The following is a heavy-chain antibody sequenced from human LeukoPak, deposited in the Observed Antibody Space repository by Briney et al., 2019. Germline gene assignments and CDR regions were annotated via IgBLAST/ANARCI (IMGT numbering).Heavy chain of an antibody. J-gene: IGHJ4*02. CDR1: GYSISSGYY. V-gene: IGHV4-38-2*01. Sequence: SETLSLTCAVSGYSISSGYYWGWIRQPPGKGLEWIGSIYHSGSTYYNPSLKSRVTISVDTSKNQFSLKLSSVTAADTAVYYCARVRYSSVYFDYWGQGTLVTVSS. CDR2: IYHSGST. CDR3: ARVRYSSVYFDY. D-gene: IGHD6-19*01.